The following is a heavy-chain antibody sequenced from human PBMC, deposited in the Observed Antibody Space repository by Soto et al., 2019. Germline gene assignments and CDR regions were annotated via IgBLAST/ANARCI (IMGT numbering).Heavy chain of an antibody. CDR1: GFTFSDYT. V-gene: IGHV3-30*04. CDR3: ARGGGNQLCDCYDN. Sequence: QVQLVESGGGVVQPGRSLRLSCAASGFTFSDYTMHWVRQAPGKGLQWVALIYYEGSKTYYADSVKGRFTVSIDNSNNTLYLETNSLRAEETGVYYWARGGGNQLCDCYDNRGQGTLVTVSS. CDR2: IYYEGSKT. D-gene: IGHD2-21*02. J-gene: IGHJ4*02.